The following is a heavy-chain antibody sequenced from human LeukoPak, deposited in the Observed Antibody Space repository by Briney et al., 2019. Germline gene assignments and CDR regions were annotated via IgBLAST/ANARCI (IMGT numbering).Heavy chain of an antibody. V-gene: IGHV3-7*01. CDR3: ARVWYYYDSSGYYPGVFDY. Sequence: GGSLRLSCAASGFTFSSYWMSWVRPAPGKGLEWVANIKQDGSEKYYVDSVKGRFTISRDNAKNSLYLQMNSLRAEDTAVYYCARVWYYYDSSGYYPGVFDYWGQGTLVTVSS. J-gene: IGHJ4*02. D-gene: IGHD3-22*01. CDR1: GFTFSSYW. CDR2: IKQDGSEK.